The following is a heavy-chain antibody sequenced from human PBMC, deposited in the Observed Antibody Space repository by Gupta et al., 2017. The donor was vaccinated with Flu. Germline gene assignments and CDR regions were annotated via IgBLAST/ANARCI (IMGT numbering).Heavy chain of an antibody. CDR2: LYNDDNT. Sequence: EVQLLESGGGLVQPGGSLTISCAAAGLVVSAKFRLWVREAPGKGLEWVTVLYNDDNTPYTESVKGRFVISRDISRNMLYLQMNNLTPADTAIYYCASLRPTVYYFDYWGQGALVTVSS. CDR3: ASLRPTVYYFDY. D-gene: IGHD4-4*01. CDR1: GLVVSAKF. J-gene: IGHJ4*02. V-gene: IGHV3-66*02.